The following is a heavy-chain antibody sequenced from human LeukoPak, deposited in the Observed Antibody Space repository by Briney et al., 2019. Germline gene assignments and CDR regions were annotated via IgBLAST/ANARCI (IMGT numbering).Heavy chain of an antibody. CDR3: ARSGGSWDGYYSDY. CDR2: IKPDGSEK. CDR1: GFTFSSHW. D-gene: IGHD1-26*01. Sequence: GGSLRLSCAASGFTFSSHWMSWVRQAPGKGLEWVGNIKPDGSEKYYVDSLKGRFIISRDNAKNSLYLQMNSLRAEDTAVYYCARSGGSWDGYYSDYWGQGTLVTVSS. V-gene: IGHV3-7*01. J-gene: IGHJ4*02.